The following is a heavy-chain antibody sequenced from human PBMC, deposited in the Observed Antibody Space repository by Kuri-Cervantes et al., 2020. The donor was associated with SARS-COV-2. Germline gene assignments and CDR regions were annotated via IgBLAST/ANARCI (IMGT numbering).Heavy chain of an antibody. CDR2: INPSGGST. D-gene: IGHD5-18*01. Sequence: ASVKVSCKASGYTFTSYYMHWVRQAPGQGLEWMGIINPSGGSTSYAQKLQGRVTMTRDTSTSTVYMELSSLRSEDTAVYYCARVGYSYGYWFDPWGQGTLVTVSS. V-gene: IGHV1-46*01. CDR3: ARVGYSYGYWFDP. J-gene: IGHJ5*02. CDR1: GYTFTSYY.